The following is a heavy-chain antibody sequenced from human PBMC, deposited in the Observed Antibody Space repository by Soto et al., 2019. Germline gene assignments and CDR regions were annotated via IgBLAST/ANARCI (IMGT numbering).Heavy chain of an antibody. J-gene: IGHJ4*02. D-gene: IGHD6-19*01. CDR1: GYTFTSYG. CDR3: AREGASGRGGLDY. CDR2: INTYNGNT. Sequence: QVQLVQSGAEVKKPGASVKVSCKSSGYTFTSYGISWVRQAPGQGLEWMGWINTYNGNTNYAKKLQGRVTMTTDTSPSTAYMELRSLRSDAPAVYYCAREGASGRGGLDYWGQGTLVTVSS. V-gene: IGHV1-18*01.